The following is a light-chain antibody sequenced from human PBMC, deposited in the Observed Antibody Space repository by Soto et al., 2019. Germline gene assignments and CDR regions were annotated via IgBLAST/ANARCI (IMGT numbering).Light chain of an antibody. CDR2: AAS. Sequence: DIQMTQSPSSLSASVGDRVTITCRASQSIGKYLSWFQQTPGNAPKLLIYAASGLQSGDPSRFSGSGSGTDYPSTIQGMQREDCATYYWQQTYRTPLTLCGGAKVDIK. CDR3: QQTYRTPLT. V-gene: IGKV1-39*01. CDR1: QSIGKY. J-gene: IGKJ4*02.